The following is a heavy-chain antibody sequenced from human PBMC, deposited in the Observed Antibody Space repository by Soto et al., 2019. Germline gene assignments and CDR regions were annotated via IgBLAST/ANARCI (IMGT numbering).Heavy chain of an antibody. CDR1: GGTFSSYA. Sequence: GASVKVSCRASGGTFSSYAISWVRQAPGQGLEWMGGIIPIFGTANYAQKFQGRVTITADESTSTAYMELSSLRSEDTAVYYCARVRVKGDSYGPDVDYSGQGTLVPFSS. V-gene: IGHV1-69*13. D-gene: IGHD5-18*01. CDR3: ARVRVKGDSYGPDVDY. J-gene: IGHJ4*02. CDR2: IIPIFGTA.